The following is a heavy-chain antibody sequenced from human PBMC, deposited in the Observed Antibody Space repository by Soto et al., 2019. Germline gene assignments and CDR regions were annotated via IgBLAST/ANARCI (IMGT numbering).Heavy chain of an antibody. CDR1: GFSISTSGVG. Sequence: QITLKESGPTLVRPTQTLTLTCTFSGFSISTSGVGVGWIRRPPGKALEWLARVYWDDDKRYGPSLKSRLTIPTDTSKNPVVLTISNMDPVDTAPSFCAHSPYTACFDYWGQGLLVTVSS. CDR3: AHSPYTACFDY. D-gene: IGHD1-1*01. V-gene: IGHV2-5*05. CDR2: VYWDDDK. J-gene: IGHJ4*02.